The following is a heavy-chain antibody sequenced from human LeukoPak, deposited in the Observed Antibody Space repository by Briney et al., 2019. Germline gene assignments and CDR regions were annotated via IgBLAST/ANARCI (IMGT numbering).Heavy chain of an antibody. V-gene: IGHV4-39*07. CDR2: IYYSGST. D-gene: IGHD5-18*01. Sequence: SETLSLTCTVPGGSISSSSYYWGWIRQPPGKGLEWIGSIYYSGSTYYNPSLKSRVTISVDTSKNQFSLKLSSVTAADTAVYYCARGHSYGYFYYYYYMDVWGKGTTVTVSS. J-gene: IGHJ6*03. CDR1: GGSISSSSYY. CDR3: ARGHSYGYFYYYYYMDV.